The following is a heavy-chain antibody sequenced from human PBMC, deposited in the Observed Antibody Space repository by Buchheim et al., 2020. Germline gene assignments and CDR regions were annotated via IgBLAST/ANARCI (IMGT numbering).Heavy chain of an antibody. CDR1: GFTFRSYA. CDR2: ISYDGSNK. CDR3: ARLTYSSSWYGMDV. Sequence: QVQLVESGGGVVQPGRSLRLSCAASGFTFRSYAMHWVRQAPGKGLAWVAVISYDGSNKYYADSVKGRFTISRHHYKNQLYLQMNSLRAEDTAVYYSARLTYSSSWYGMDVWGQGTT. V-gene: IGHV3-30*04. D-gene: IGHD6-13*01. J-gene: IGHJ6*02.